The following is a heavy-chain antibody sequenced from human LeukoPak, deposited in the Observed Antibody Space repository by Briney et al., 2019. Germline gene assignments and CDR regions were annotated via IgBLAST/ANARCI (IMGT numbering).Heavy chain of an antibody. CDR1: GFTLSSQD. CDR3: TSAAAGVNWFDS. D-gene: IGHD2-2*01. CDR2: INTVGNA. Sequence: HPGGSLRLSCAASGFTLSSQDMLWVRQTTGKRLEWVAVINTVGNAFYPASVKGRFTISREDAKNSLYLQMNNLGAGDTAVYYCTSAAAGVNWFDSWGQGTLVTVSS. J-gene: IGHJ5*01. V-gene: IGHV3-13*01.